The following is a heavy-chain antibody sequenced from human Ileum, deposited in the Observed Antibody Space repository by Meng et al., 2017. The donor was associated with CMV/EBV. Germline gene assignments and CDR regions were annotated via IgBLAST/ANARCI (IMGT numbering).Heavy chain of an antibody. CDR1: TYTFATYY. Sequence: ASVKVSCKASTYTFATYYVHWLRQAPGQGLEWMGTLNPSGRSTSYAENFPGRVTMTRDTYTSTVYMELSSLRSDDTAVYYCARGRYCSSTSCQPYYYYYAMDDWGQGTTVTVSS. J-gene: IGHJ6*02. V-gene: IGHV1-46*01. CDR3: ARGRYCSSTSCQPYYYYYAMDD. CDR2: LNPSGRST. D-gene: IGHD2-2*01.